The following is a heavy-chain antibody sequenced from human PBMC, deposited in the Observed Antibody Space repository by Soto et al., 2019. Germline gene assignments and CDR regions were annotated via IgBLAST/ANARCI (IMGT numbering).Heavy chain of an antibody. D-gene: IGHD3-10*01. CDR3: ARAKEGQHVLLWFGEPYFDY. Sequence: SETLSLTCTVSGGSISSYYWSWIRQPPGKGLEWIGYIYYSGSTNYNPSLKSRVTISVDTSKNQFSLKLSAVTAADTAVYYCARAKEGQHVLLWFGEPYFDYWGQGTLVTVSS. CDR2: IYYSGST. J-gene: IGHJ4*02. V-gene: IGHV4-59*01. CDR1: GGSISSYY.